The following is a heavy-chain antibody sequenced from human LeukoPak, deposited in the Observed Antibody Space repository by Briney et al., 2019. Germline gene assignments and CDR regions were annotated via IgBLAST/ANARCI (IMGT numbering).Heavy chain of an antibody. Sequence: QAGGSLRLSCAASGFTVSSNYMSWIRQAPGKGLEWVSVIYRSGSTHYADSVKDRFIISRDNSKNTLYLQMNSLRAEDTAVYYCAREAEAFDIWGQGTMVTVSS. J-gene: IGHJ3*02. CDR2: IYRSGST. CDR1: GFTVSSNY. CDR3: AREAEAFDI. V-gene: IGHV3-66*01.